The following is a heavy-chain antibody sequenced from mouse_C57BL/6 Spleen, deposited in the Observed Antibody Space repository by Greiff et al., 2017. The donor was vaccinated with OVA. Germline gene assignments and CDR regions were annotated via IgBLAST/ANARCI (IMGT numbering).Heavy chain of an antibody. D-gene: IGHD3-1*01. CDR3: ARSGHSSGYFDY. CDR2: INPNYGTT. V-gene: IGHV1-39*01. J-gene: IGHJ2*01. Sequence: EVKLQESGPELVKPGASVKISCKASGYSFTDYNMNWVKQSNGKSLEWIGVINPNYGTTSYNQKFKGKATLTVDQASSTAYMQLNSLTSEDSAVYYCARSGHSSGYFDYWGQGTTLTVSS. CDR1: GYSFTDYN.